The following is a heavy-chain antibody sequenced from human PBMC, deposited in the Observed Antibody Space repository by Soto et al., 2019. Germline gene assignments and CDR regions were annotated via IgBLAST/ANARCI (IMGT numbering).Heavy chain of an antibody. CDR2: IYFSGST. D-gene: IGHD1-26*01. CDR1: GASINSGGYY. Sequence: QVQLQESGPGLVKPSQTLSLTCTVSGASINSGGYYWSWIRQLPGKGLEWIGYIYFSGSTYYNPSLESRITISRDTSPNQSSLQLSSVTAADTAVYYCASGKAWEVLLAYWGQGTLATVSS. V-gene: IGHV4-31*03. CDR3: ASGKAWEVLLAY. J-gene: IGHJ4*02.